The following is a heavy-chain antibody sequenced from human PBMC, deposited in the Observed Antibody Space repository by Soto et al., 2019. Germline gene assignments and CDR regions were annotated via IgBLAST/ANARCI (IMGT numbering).Heavy chain of an antibody. CDR2: IYYSGST. V-gene: IGHV4-31*03. CDR1: GGSISSGGYY. CDR3: ARYTSSNARNYSDY. J-gene: IGHJ4*02. D-gene: IGHD2-8*01. Sequence: SETLSLTCTVSGGSISSGGYYLSWIRQHPGKGLEWIGYIYYSGSTYYNPSLKSRVTISVDTSKNQFSLKLSSVTAADTAVYYCARYTSSNARNYSDYWGQGTLVTVSS.